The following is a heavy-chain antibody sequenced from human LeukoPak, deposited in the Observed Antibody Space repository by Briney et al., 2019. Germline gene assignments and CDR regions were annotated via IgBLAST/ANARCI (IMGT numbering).Heavy chain of an antibody. CDR2: IYYSGST. Sequence: PSESLSLTCTVSGGSISSYYWSWIRQPPGKGLEWNGYIYYSGSTNYNPSLKSRVTISVDTSKNQFSLKLSSVTAADTAVYYCARGGGSGYDPNFDYWGQGTLVTVSS. V-gene: IGHV4-59*01. CDR1: GGSISSYY. D-gene: IGHD5-12*01. J-gene: IGHJ4*02. CDR3: ARGGGSGYDPNFDY.